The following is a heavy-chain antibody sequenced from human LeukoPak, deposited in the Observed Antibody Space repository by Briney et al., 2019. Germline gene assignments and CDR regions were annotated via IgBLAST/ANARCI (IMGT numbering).Heavy chain of an antibody. J-gene: IGHJ4*02. D-gene: IGHD4-17*01. Sequence: GGSLRLSCAASGFTFSSHALSWVRQASGKGLEWVSSLSGSGYNTYYADSVKGRFTISRDNSKNTVYLQMNSLRAEDTAVYYCAKDPYGTGYFDYWGQGTLVTVSS. CDR2: LSGSGYNT. CDR1: GFTFSSHA. CDR3: AKDPYGTGYFDY. V-gene: IGHV3-23*01.